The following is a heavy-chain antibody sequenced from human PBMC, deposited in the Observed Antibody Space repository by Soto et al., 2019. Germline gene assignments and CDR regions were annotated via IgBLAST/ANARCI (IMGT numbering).Heavy chain of an antibody. V-gene: IGHV3-23*01. CDR3: AKARCSGGSCYSDYYYGMDV. CDR2: ISGSGGST. D-gene: IGHD2-15*01. Sequence: GGSLRLSCAASGFTFSSYAMSWVRQAPGKGLEWVSAISGSGGSTYYADSVKGRFAISRDNSKNTLYLQMNSLRAEDTAVYYCAKARCSGGSCYSDYYYGMDVWGQGTTVTVSS. CDR1: GFTFSSYA. J-gene: IGHJ6*02.